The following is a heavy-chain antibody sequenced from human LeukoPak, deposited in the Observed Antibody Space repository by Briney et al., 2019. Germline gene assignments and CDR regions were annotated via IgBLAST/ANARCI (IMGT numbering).Heavy chain of an antibody. CDR1: GYTFTSYD. Sequence: ASVKVSCKASGYTFTSYDINWVRQATGQGLEWMGWINPNSGGTNYAQKFQGRVTMTRDTSISTAYMELSRLRSDDTAVYYCASLVGDYGNFDYWGQGTLVTVSS. CDR2: INPNSGGT. D-gene: IGHD4-17*01. CDR3: ASLVGDYGNFDY. J-gene: IGHJ4*02. V-gene: IGHV1-2*02.